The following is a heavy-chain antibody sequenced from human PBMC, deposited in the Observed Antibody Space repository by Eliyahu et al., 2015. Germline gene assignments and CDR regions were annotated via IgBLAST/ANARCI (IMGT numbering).Heavy chain of an antibody. D-gene: IGHD4-23*01. J-gene: IGHJ1*01. V-gene: IGHV3-33*01. CDR3: ARDHDYSGNYLEH. Sequence: QVQLVESGGGVVQPGRSLRLSCAASGFIFSDSAMXWVRQAPGKGVEWVAIIWYDGSNQYYADSVKGRFTISRDNSKNTVSLQMNSLRGEDTAIYYCARDHDYSGNYLEHWGQGTLVAVSS. CDR2: IWYDGSNQ. CDR1: GFIFSDSA.